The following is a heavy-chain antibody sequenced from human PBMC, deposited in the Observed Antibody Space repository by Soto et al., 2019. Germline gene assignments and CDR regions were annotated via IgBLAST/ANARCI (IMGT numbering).Heavy chain of an antibody. J-gene: IGHJ6*03. CDR1: GYSFSSHG. CDR2: ISVYNGNT. Sequence: QVPLVQSGDEVKKPGAAVKVSCKASGYSFSSHGIAWVRQAPGQGLEWMGWISVYNGNTNYAQRFQGRVTLTTDTSTSTAYMELRSLRSDDTAVYYCARAGASVFYYYYYMDVWAKGTTVTVSS. V-gene: IGHV1-18*01. CDR3: ARAGASVFYYYYYMDV. D-gene: IGHD3-16*01.